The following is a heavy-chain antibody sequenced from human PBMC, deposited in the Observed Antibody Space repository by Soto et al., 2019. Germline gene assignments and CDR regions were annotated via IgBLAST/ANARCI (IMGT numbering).Heavy chain of an antibody. CDR3: AKVDVSTAGSFDY. V-gene: IGHV3-23*01. CDR2: INPSGDST. Sequence: PXGSLLLSCVASGFTFSRHGLSWVRQAPGKGLEWVSTINPSGDSTFYADSVKGRFTISRDNSKNTVYLQMNSLSVGDTAVYLCAKVDVSTAGSFDYWGQGALVTVSS. CDR1: GFTFSRHG. D-gene: IGHD6-13*01. J-gene: IGHJ4*02.